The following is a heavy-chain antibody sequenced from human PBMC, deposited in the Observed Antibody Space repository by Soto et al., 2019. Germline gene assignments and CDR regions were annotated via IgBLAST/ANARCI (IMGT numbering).Heavy chain of an antibody. J-gene: IGHJ4*02. V-gene: IGHV3-23*01. CDR1: GFTFISDA. CDR3: AKTSGPSYPESRLFDF. D-gene: IGHD3-10*01. CDR2: LTYTGGDT. Sequence: GGSLRLSCIASGFTFISDAVSWVRQAPGKGLEWVSVLTYTGGDTPYADSVKSRFTISRDNSKNTLYLQMNSLRAEDAAIYYCAKTSGPSYPESRLFDFWGQGTRVTVSS.